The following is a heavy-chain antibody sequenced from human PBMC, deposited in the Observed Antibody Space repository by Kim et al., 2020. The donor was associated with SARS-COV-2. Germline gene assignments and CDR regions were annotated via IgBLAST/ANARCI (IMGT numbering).Heavy chain of an antibody. CDR1: GYSFTSYW. V-gene: IGHV5-10-1*01. Sequence: GESLKISCKGSGYSFTSYWISWVRQMPGKGLEWMGRIDPSDSYTHNSPSFQGHITISVDKSVSTAYLQWSGLKASDTAMYYCARHSSRRYASTNDYWGQGTLVTVSS. CDR3: ARHSSRRYASTNDY. CDR2: IDPSDSYT. J-gene: IGHJ4*02. D-gene: IGHD3-16*01.